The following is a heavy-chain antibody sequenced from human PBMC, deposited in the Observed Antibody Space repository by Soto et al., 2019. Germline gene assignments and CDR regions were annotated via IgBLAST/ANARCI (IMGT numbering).Heavy chain of an antibody. D-gene: IGHD3-10*01. Sequence: PSETLSLTCTVSGGSISSGDYYWSWIRQPPGKGLEWLGYSYSSGSTNYNPSLKSRVSISLDTSKNQFSLKLTSVTAADTAVYYCTRGSHFYYFDYWGHGTLVTAPQ. CDR3: TRGSHFYYFDY. CDR2: SYSSGST. J-gene: IGHJ4*01. CDR1: GGSISSGDYY. V-gene: IGHV4-61*08.